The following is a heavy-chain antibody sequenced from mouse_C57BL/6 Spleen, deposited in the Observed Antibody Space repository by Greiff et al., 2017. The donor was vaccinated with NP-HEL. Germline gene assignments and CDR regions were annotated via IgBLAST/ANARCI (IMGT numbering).Heavy chain of an antibody. CDR2: IDPSDSYT. V-gene: IGHV1-50*01. Sequence: QVQLQQPGAELVKPGASVKLSCKASGYTFTSYWMQWVKQRPGQGLEWIGEIDPSDSYTNYNQKFKGKATLTVDTSSSTAYMQLSSLTSEDSAVYYCARSYDGYYDYWGKGTTLTVSS. D-gene: IGHD2-3*01. J-gene: IGHJ2*01. CDR1: GYTFTSYW. CDR3: ARSYDGYYDY.